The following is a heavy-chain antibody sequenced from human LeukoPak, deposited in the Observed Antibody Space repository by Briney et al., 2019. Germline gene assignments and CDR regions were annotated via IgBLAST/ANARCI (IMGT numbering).Heavy chain of an antibody. CDR3: ARGASSGHYVSGDH. V-gene: IGHV3-74*01. CDR2: ISRDGSST. D-gene: IGHD3-22*01. CDR1: GFTFSSYW. Sequence: GGSLRLSCAASGFTFSSYWMHWVRQAPGKGLVWVSRISRDGSSTTYADSVKGRFTISRDNAKNTLYLQMNSLRADDTAVYYCARGASSGHYVSGDHWGQGTLVTVSS. J-gene: IGHJ4*02.